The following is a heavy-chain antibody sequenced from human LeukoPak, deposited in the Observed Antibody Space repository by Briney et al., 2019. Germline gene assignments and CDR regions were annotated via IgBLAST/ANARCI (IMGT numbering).Heavy chain of an antibody. D-gene: IGHD5-24*01. CDR2: IRYDRNNE. J-gene: IGHJ3*02. CDR1: GFTLSNYG. Sequence: PAGSLRLSCAASGFTLSNYGMHWVRQAPGKGLEWMALIRYDRNNEYYADSVKGRFTISGDISENTLYLQMNSLRSEDTAVYYCAKARGDGYNDAFDIWGPGTMVTVSS. CDR3: AKARGDGYNDAFDI. V-gene: IGHV3-30*02.